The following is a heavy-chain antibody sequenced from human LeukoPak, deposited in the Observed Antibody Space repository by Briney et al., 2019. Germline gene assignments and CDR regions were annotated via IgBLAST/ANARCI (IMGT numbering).Heavy chain of an antibody. J-gene: IGHJ4*02. V-gene: IGHV3-21*01. CDR1: GFTFSIYN. Sequence: GGSLRLSCAASGFTFSIYNVNWVRQAPGKGLEWVSSISSSSSYIYYADSVKGRFTTSRDNAKNSLYLQMNSLRAEDTAVYYCARLTTTVTTPFDYWGQGTLVTVSS. CDR3: ARLTTTVTTPFDY. CDR2: ISSSSSYI. D-gene: IGHD4-17*01.